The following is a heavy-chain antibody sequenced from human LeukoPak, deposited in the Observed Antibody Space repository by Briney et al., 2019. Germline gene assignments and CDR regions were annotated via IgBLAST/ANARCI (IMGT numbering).Heavy chain of an antibody. J-gene: IGHJ4*02. V-gene: IGHV1-46*01. D-gene: IGHD1-7*01. CDR1: GYTFTSYY. CDR3: ARDWRTGTQDY. Sequence: VASVKVSCNASGYTFTSYYMHWVRQAPGQGLEWMGIINPSGGSTSYAQKFQGRVTMTRDTSTSTVYMELSSLRSEDTAVYYCARDWRTGTQDYWGQGTLVTVSS. CDR2: INPSGGST.